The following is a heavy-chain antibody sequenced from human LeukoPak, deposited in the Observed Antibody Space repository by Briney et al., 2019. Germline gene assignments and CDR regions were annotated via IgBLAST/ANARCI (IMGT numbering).Heavy chain of an antibody. CDR3: ATRGTTATKYFEH. CDR1: GFTFSSYV. V-gene: IGHV3-23*01. D-gene: IGHD1-1*01. J-gene: IGHJ4*02. Sequence: GGSLRLSCAASGFTFSSYVMSWVRQAPGKGLEWVSTITSGGSTYYADSVKGRFTISRDNFKNMLHLQMKSLRAEDTAVYYCATRGTTATKYFEHWGQGTLVTVSS. CDR2: ITSGGST.